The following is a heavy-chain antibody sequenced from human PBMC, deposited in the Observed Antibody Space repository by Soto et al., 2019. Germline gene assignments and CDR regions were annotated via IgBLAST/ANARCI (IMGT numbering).Heavy chain of an antibody. CDR2: ISSSSSYI. CDR1: GFTFSSYS. D-gene: IGHD2-15*01. Sequence: GGSLRLSCAASGFTFSSYSMNWVRQAPGKGLEWVSSISSSSSYIYCADSVKGRFTISRDNAKNSLYLQMNSLRAEDTAVYYCAREGRGPFCSGGSCYPMKNYYYYRDVWGKGTTVTVSS. V-gene: IGHV3-21*01. J-gene: IGHJ6*03. CDR3: AREGRGPFCSGGSCYPMKNYYYYRDV.